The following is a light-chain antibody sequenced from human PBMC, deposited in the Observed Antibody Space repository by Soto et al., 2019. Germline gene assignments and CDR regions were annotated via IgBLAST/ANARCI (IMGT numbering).Light chain of an antibody. J-gene: IGKJ5*01. Sequence: DIQMTQSPSSLSASVGDRVTITCRASQSISSYLNWYQQKPGKAPKLLIYAASSLQSGVPSRFSGSGSGTDFTLTISSLQPEDFATYYCQQANSFPPTLGQGTRLEI. CDR3: QQANSFPPT. CDR2: AAS. CDR1: QSISSY. V-gene: IGKV1-39*01.